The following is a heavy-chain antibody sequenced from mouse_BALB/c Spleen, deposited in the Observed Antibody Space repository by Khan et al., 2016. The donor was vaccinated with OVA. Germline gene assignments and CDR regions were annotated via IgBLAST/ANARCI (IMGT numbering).Heavy chain of an antibody. CDR2: IWAGGST. D-gene: IGHD2-4*01. CDR1: GFSLTNYG. CDR3: ARYYDPYYAMDY. Sequence: QVQLKESGPGLVAPSQSLSITCTVSGFSLTNYGVNWVRQPPGKGLEWLGVIWAGGSTNYNSALMSRRSISKDTSKRQVFLKMNSQQTDDTAMYYCARYYDPYYAMDYWGQGTTVTVSS. V-gene: IGHV2-9*02. J-gene: IGHJ4*01.